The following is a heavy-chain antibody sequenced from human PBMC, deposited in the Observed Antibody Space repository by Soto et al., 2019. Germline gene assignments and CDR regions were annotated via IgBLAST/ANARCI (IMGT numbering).Heavy chain of an antibody. V-gene: IGHV4-39*01. J-gene: IGHJ5*02. CDR1: GGSISSSSYY. CDR3: VVVRGVIITARWFDP. D-gene: IGHD3-10*01. Sequence: ETLSLTCTVSGGSISSSSYYWGWIRQPPGKGLEWIGSIYYSGSTYYNPSLKSRVTISVDTSKNQFSLKLSSVTAADTAVYYCVVVRGVIITARWFDPWGQG. CDR2: IYYSGST.